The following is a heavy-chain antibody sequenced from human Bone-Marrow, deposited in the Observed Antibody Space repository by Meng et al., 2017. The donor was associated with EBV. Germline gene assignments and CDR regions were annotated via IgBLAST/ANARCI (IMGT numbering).Heavy chain of an antibody. CDR1: XGSFSGYY. CDR2: INHSGST. J-gene: IGHJ3*02. D-gene: IGHD3-9*01. Sequence: QVQLQQWGAGLLKPSXXXXLXXXVYXGSFSGYYWSWIRQPPGKGLEWIGEINHSGSTNYNPSLKSRVTISVDTSKNQFSLKLSSVTAADTAVYYCARDDYDILTGYYNSRAFDIWGQGTMVTVSS. CDR3: ARDDYDILTGYYNSRAFDI. V-gene: IGHV4-34*01.